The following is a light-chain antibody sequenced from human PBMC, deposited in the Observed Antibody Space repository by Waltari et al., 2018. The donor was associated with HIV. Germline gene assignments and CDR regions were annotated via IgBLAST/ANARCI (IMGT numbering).Light chain of an antibody. Sequence: DIQMTQSTSSLSASIGDRVTLTCRASQGIGNDLGWYQHIPGKAPKCLMFSASSLQSGVPSRFSGSGSGTEFTLTISSLQPEDFATYYCLQHNAFPVTFGGGTKVEIK. CDR2: SAS. V-gene: IGKV1-17*01. CDR1: QGIGND. CDR3: LQHNAFPVT. J-gene: IGKJ4*01.